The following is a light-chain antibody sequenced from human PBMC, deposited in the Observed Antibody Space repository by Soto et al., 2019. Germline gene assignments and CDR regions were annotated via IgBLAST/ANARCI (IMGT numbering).Light chain of an antibody. CDR2: DAS. V-gene: IGKV3-11*01. CDR3: HQRNKWRT. CDR1: QSVSNF. J-gene: IGKJ1*01. Sequence: DIVLTQSPATLSLSPGERATLSCRASQSVSNFLAWYQQRPGQAPRLLIYDASNRATGIPARFSGSGFGTDFTLTISSLEPEDFAVYYCHQRNKWRTFGQGTKVHI.